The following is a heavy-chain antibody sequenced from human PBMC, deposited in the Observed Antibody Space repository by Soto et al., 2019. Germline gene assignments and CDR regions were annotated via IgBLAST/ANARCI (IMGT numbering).Heavy chain of an antibody. CDR1: GGSISTPY. V-gene: IGHV4-59*08. CDR2: VYYTASST. CDR3: ERHQEVRGVTTPYHYYGLDV. J-gene: IGHJ6*02. Sequence: QMQLQESGPGLVRPSETLSLTCTVSGGSISTPYWCWIRQPPGKGLEWIGYVYYTASSTNYNPSRKSRDTISVDTSKNQLSLRRSSVTAADTAVYYCERHQEVRGVTTPYHYYGLDVWGLGTTVTVSS. D-gene: IGHD3-10*01.